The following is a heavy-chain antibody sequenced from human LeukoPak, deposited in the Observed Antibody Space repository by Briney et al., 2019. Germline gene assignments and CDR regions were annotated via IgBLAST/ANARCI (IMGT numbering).Heavy chain of an antibody. Sequence: GASVKVSRKASGGTFSSYAISWVRQAPGQGLEWMGRIIPILGIANYAQKFQGRVTITADKSTCTAYMELSSLRSEDTAVYYCASAEHYYDSSGSDYWGQGTLVTVSS. CDR2: IIPILGIA. CDR3: ASAEHYYDSSGSDY. D-gene: IGHD3-22*01. J-gene: IGHJ4*02. CDR1: GGTFSSYA. V-gene: IGHV1-69*04.